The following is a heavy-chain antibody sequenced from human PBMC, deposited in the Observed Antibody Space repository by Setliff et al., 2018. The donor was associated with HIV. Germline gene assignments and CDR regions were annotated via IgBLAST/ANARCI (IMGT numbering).Heavy chain of an antibody. CDR1: EYTFIDYF. Sequence: ASVKVSCKAFEYTFIDYFIHWVRQAPGQGLEWMGWISPYNGDTKILQKFRGRVTMTRDTSINTAYLEFSGLRSDDTAVYYCARVRCGSTDCHWGPGTLVTVSS. CDR2: ISPYNGDT. J-gene: IGHJ4*02. D-gene: IGHD2-2*01. V-gene: IGHV1-2*02. CDR3: ARVRCGSTDCH.